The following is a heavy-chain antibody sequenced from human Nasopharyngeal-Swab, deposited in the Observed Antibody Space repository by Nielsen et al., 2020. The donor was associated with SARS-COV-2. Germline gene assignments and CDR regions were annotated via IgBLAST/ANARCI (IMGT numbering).Heavy chain of an antibody. CDR1: GFTFSVYW. J-gene: IGHJ4*02. CDR3: ASGIAARYQFDY. CDR2: INADGSDK. Sequence: GGSLRLSCAASGFTFSVYWIHWVRQAPGKGLVYVAGINADGSDKRYADSVKGRFTISRDNAKSTAFLEMNSLSADETAVYYCASGIAARYQFDYWGQGTLVTVSS. D-gene: IGHD6-6*01. V-gene: IGHV3-74*01.